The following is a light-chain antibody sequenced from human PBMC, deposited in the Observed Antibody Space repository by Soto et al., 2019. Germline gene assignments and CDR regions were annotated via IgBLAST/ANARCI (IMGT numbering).Light chain of an antibody. CDR3: SSYAGSYTVV. CDR2: EVS. V-gene: IGLV2-8*01. CDR1: SSDVGGYNY. Sequence: QSVLTQPPSASGSPGQSVIISCTGTSSDVGGYNYVSWYQQHPGKAPKLMIYEVSQRPSGVPDRFSGSKSGNTASLTVSGLQTEDEADYYCSSYAGSYTVVFGGGTKVTVL. J-gene: IGLJ2*01.